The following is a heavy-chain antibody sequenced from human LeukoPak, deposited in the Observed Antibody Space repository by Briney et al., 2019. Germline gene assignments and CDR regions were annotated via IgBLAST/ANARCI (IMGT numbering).Heavy chain of an antibody. V-gene: IGHV4-34*01. Sequence: SETLSLTCAVYGGSFSGYYWSWIRQPPGKGLEWIGEINHSGSTNYNPSLKSRVTISVDTSKNQFSLKLSSVTAADTAVYCCARVLPSVGATIPEYYYYYYGMDVWGQGTTVTVSS. CDR2: INHSGST. J-gene: IGHJ6*02. CDR1: GGSFSGYY. D-gene: IGHD1-26*01. CDR3: ARVLPSVGATIPEYYYYYYGMDV.